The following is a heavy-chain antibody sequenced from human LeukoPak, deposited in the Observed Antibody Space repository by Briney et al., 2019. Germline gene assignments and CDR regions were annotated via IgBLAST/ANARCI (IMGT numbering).Heavy chain of an antibody. CDR1: GFTFSSYW. J-gene: IGHJ4*02. CDR2: ISGSGGST. D-gene: IGHD3-22*01. Sequence: GGSLRLSCAASGFTFSSYWMSWVRQAPGKGLEWVSAISGSGGSTYYADSVKGRFTISRDNSKNTLYLQMNSLRAEDTAVYYCAKVPATDPYYYDSSGYYYSPDFDYWGQGTLVTVSS. CDR3: AKVPATDPYYYDSSGYYYSPDFDY. V-gene: IGHV3-23*01.